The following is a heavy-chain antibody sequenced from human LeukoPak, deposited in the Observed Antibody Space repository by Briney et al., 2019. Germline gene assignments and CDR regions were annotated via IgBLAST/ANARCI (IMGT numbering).Heavy chain of an antibody. CDR3: AKPAVSGWYGFDY. Sequence: GGSLRLSCAASGFTFSNYGMHWVRQAPGKGLEWVAFISYDGSYKYYADSVKGRFTISRDNSKNTLYLQMNSLRAEDTAVYYCAKPAVSGWYGFDYWGQGTLVTVSS. V-gene: IGHV3-30*18. D-gene: IGHD6-19*01. CDR1: GFTFSNYG. J-gene: IGHJ4*02. CDR2: ISYDGSYK.